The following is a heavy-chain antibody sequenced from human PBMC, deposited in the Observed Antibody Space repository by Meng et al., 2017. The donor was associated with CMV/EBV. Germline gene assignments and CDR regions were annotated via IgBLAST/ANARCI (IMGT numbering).Heavy chain of an antibody. Sequence: CAAGVLNPSETLSLPCAVYGGSFSGYYVTWIRQPPGKGVEWVSVISYYGSNKYYADSVKCRFTISRDDAKNTLFLQMNSLRVEDTAVYYCARGLEEGLGWEMGYLGHGTLVTVSS. CDR2: ISYYGSNK. D-gene: IGHD3-16*01. V-gene: IGHV3-30*07. CDR1: GGSFSGYY. CDR3: ARGLEEGLGWEMGY. J-gene: IGHJ4*01.